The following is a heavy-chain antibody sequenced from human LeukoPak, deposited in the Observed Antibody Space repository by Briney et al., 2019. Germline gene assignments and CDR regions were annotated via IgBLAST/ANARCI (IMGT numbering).Heavy chain of an antibody. J-gene: IGHJ4*02. D-gene: IGHD1-20*01. CDR2: IKNDGSEN. Sequence: SGGSLRLSCAASGFSFSSVWMSWVRPAPKGGLGWEGNIKNDGSENYYGDSVNGRFITTTDTARKSLYLQMNSLIAADTAYYYFALYNLISKRDFENWGQGKLVTVSS. CDR1: GFSFSSVW. CDR3: ALYNLISKRDFEN. V-gene: IGHV3-7*05.